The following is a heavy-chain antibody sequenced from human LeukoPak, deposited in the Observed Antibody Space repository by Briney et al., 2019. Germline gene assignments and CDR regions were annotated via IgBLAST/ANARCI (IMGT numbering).Heavy chain of an antibody. CDR1: GFTFGSYS. CDR3: ARADWNQGGAFDI. D-gene: IGHD1-1*01. J-gene: IGHJ3*02. CDR2: ISSSSSTI. V-gene: IGHV3-48*04. Sequence: GGSLRLSCAASGFTFGSYSMNWVRQAPGKGLEWVSYISSSSSTIYYADSVKSRFTISRDNAKNSLYLQMNSLRAEDTAVYYCARADWNQGGAFDIWGQGTMVTVSS.